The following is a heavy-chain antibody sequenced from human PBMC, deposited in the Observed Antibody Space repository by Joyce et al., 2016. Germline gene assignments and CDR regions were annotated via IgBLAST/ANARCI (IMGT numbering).Heavy chain of an antibody. CDR2: ISGSYDCT. Sequence: EVQLLESGGGWVQPGGSLRLSCAASGFTFSSYAMSWVRQAPGKVLEWVSAISGSYDCTYNADSVRGRFTISRDNSKNTLYLQMNSLAAEDTAIYYCAKGTLGSCSGTTCYPLDSWGQGTLVTVSS. J-gene: IGHJ4*02. D-gene: IGHD2-15*01. CDR1: GFTFSSYA. V-gene: IGHV3-23*01. CDR3: AKGTLGSCSGTTCYPLDS.